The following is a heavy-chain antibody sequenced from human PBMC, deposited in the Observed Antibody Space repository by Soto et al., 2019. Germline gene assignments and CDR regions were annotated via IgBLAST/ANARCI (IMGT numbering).Heavy chain of an antibody. D-gene: IGHD6-13*01. CDR1: GFTFSSYA. CDR3: AKDRIAAAGTEGYYYCGMDV. V-gene: IGHV3-23*01. CDR2: ISGSGGST. J-gene: IGHJ6*02. Sequence: PGGSLRLSCAASGFTFSSYAMSWVRQAPGKGLEWVSAISGSGGSTYYADSVKGRFTISRDNSKNTLYLQMNSLRAEDTAVYYCAKDRIAAAGTEGYYYCGMDVWGQGTTVTISS.